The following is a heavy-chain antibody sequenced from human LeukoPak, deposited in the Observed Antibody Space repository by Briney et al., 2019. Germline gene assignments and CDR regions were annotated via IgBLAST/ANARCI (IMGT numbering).Heavy chain of an antibody. J-gene: IGHJ4*02. V-gene: IGHV1-2*02. CDR2: INADGGDT. Sequence: GASVKVSFKASGYTFTDYYLYWVRQAPGQGLEWMGWINADGGDTNYAQMFQGRVTMTRDTSINTAYMELSGLRSDDTAVYYCARGHEVNPSFDYWGQGTLVTVSS. CDR1: GYTFTDYY. CDR3: ARGHEVNPSFDY.